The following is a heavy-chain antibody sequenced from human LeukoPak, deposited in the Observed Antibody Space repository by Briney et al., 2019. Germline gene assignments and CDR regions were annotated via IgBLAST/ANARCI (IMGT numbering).Heavy chain of an antibody. J-gene: IGHJ4*02. CDR1: GGTFSSYA. Sequence: SVTVSFKASGGTFSSYAISLVRQAPGQGLEWMGGIIPIFGTANYAQKFQGRVAITTDESTSAAYVSLSSLRSGDTAGCYFARGPVVVAAKGYYFDYWGQGTLVTVSS. CDR3: ARGPVVVAAKGYYFDY. CDR2: IIPIFGTA. D-gene: IGHD2-15*01. V-gene: IGHV1-69*05.